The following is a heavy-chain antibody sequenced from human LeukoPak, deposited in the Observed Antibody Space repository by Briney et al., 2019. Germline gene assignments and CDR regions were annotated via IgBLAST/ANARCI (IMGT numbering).Heavy chain of an antibody. CDR3: ARDLEWLLSTWAMPDY. V-gene: IGHV3-33*01. D-gene: IGHD3-3*01. J-gene: IGHJ4*02. Sequence: GRSLRLSCAAAGFTFSSYGMHWVRQAPGKGLEWVAVIWDDGSNTYYADSVKGRFTISRDNSKNTLYLQMNSLRAEDTAAYYCARDLEWLLSTWAMPDYWGQGTLVTVSS. CDR1: GFTFSSYG. CDR2: IWDDGSNT.